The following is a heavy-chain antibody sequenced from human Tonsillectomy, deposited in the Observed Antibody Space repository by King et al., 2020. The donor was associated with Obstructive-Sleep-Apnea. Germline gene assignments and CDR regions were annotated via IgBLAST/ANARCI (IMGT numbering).Heavy chain of an antibody. V-gene: IGHV4-39*07. CDR2: IYYSGST. CDR1: GGSLRSNSYY. CDR3: ARDGSTAAGGYGMDV. Sequence: QLQESGPGLVKASETLSLTCTVSGGSLRSNSYYLCWIRPPPGKGLEWMGSIYYSGSTFYNPSLKSRVTISVDTSKNQFSLKVRSVTAADTADYYCARDGSTAAGGYGMDVWGQGTTVTVSS. D-gene: IGHD2-2*01. J-gene: IGHJ6*02.